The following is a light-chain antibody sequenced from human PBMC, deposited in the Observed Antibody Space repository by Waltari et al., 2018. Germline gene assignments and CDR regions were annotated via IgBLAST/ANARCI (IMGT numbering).Light chain of an antibody. J-gene: IGKJ4*01. CDR2: SAS. CDR1: QSISTY. V-gene: IGKV1-39*01. Sequence: DIQMTQSPSSLSASVGDTVTITCRASQSISTYLNWYQQKPGKAPNLLVYSASSLQSGVPSRFTGSGSGTDFTLTITSLQPEDFATYYCQQTYSTLRTFGGGTKVEIK. CDR3: QQTYSTLRT.